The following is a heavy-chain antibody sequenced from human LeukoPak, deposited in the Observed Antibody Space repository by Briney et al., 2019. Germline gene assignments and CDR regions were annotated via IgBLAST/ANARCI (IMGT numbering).Heavy chain of an antibody. CDR2: IKQDGSEK. CDR3: AREHGRSGYFDY. CDR1: GFTFRSYW. Sequence: GGSLRLSCAASGFTFRSYWMSWVRQAPGKGLEWVANIKQDGSEKYYVDSVKGRFTISRDNAKNSLYLQLNSLRVEDTAVYYCAREHGRSGYFDYWGQGTLVSVSS. V-gene: IGHV3-7*01. D-gene: IGHD3-22*01. J-gene: IGHJ4*02.